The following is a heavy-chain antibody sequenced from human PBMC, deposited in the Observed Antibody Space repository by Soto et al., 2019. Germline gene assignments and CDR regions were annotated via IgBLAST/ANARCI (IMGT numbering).Heavy chain of an antibody. CDR3: ARGKKEYGFNDGVAAAYPFDY. J-gene: IGHJ4*02. D-gene: IGHD6-13*01. Sequence: QVQLVQSGAEVKKPGASVKVSCKASGYTFTSYGISWVRQAPGQGLEWMGWISAYNGNTNYAQKLQGRVTMTTDTSTSTAYMELRSLRSDDTAVYYCARGKKEYGFNDGVAAAYPFDYWGQGTLVTVSS. CDR2: ISAYNGNT. V-gene: IGHV1-18*01. CDR1: GYTFTSYG.